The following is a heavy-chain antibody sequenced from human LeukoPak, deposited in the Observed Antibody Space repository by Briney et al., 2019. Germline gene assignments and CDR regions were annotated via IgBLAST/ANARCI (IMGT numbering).Heavy chain of an antibody. CDR1: GFTFSSYW. Sequence: GGSLRLSCAASGFTFSSYWMSWVRQAPGKGLEWVANINQDGSEKYYVDSVKGRFTISKDNTKNSLYLQMNSLRAEDTAVYYCAREVEVYCSSTSCYHLDSWAQGTLVTVSS. CDR3: AREVEVYCSSTSCYHLDS. CDR2: INQDGSEK. D-gene: IGHD2-2*01. J-gene: IGHJ4*02. V-gene: IGHV3-7*01.